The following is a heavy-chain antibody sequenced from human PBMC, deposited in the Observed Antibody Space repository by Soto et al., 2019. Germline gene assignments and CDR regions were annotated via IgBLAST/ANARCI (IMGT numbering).Heavy chain of an antibody. J-gene: IGHJ4*02. CDR3: ASRRIAAISSFDY. Sequence: SETLSLTCTVSGGSISSYYWSWIRQPPGKGLEWIGYIYYSGSTNYNPSLKSRVTISVDTSKNQFSLKLSSVTAADTAVYYCASRRIAAISSFDYWGQGTLVTVSS. D-gene: IGHD6-13*01. CDR2: IYYSGST. V-gene: IGHV4-59*01. CDR1: GGSISSYY.